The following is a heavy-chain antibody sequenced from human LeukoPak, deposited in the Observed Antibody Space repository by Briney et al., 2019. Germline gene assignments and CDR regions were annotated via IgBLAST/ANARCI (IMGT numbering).Heavy chain of an antibody. J-gene: IGHJ5*02. CDR2: ISAYNGNT. Sequence: ASVKVSCKASGYTSTSYGISWVRQAPGQGLEWMGWISAYNGNTNYAQKLQGRVTMTTDTSTSTAYMELRSLRSDDTAVYYCARDHSSGWYGDWFDPWGQGTLVTVSS. CDR3: ARDHSSGWYGDWFDP. V-gene: IGHV1-18*01. D-gene: IGHD6-19*01. CDR1: GYTSTSYG.